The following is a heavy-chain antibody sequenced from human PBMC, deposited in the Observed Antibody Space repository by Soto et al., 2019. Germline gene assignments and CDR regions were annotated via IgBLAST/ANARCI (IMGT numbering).Heavy chain of an antibody. D-gene: IGHD2-21*02. J-gene: IGHJ4*02. V-gene: IGHV3-21*01. Sequence: PGGSLRLSCAASGFTFSSYSMNWVRQAPGKGLEWVSSISSSSSYIYYADSVKGRFTISRDNAKNSLYLQMNSLRAEDTAVYYCARENPLRMTSDYWGQGTLVTVSS. CDR1: GFTFSSYS. CDR3: ARENPLRMTSDY. CDR2: ISSSSSYI.